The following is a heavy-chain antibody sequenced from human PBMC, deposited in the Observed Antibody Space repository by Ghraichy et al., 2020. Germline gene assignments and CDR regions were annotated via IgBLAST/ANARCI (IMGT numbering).Heavy chain of an antibody. J-gene: IGHJ4*02. Sequence: GGSLRLSCAASGFTFNSYAMSWVRQAPGKGLEWVSGISGIGYNKYYADSVRGRFTISRDNSKNTVYLQMNSLRADDTAVYFCAKGATPHGSTYYVDYWGQGTLVTVSS. D-gene: IGHD6-13*01. V-gene: IGHV3-23*01. CDR1: GFTFNSYA. CDR3: AKGATPHGSTYYVDY. CDR2: ISGIGYNK.